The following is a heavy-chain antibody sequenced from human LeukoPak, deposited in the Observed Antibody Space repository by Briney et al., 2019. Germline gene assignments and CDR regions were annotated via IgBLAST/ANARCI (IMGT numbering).Heavy chain of an antibody. Sequence: GGSLRLSCVASGFTFSIYEMRWVRQVPGEGLEWLSYISSSGNAKYYQDSLKGQFTISSAIAKTSLNLDMNTRRPEDTPAYYVARVGRYGEY. D-gene: IGHD1-26*01. V-gene: IGHV3-48*03. CDR2: ISSSGNAK. CDR1: GFTFSIYE. CDR3: ARVGRYGEY. J-gene: IGHJ1*01.